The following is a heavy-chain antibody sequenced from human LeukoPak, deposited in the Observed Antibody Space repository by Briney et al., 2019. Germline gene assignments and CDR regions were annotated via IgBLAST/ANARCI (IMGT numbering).Heavy chain of an antibody. CDR1: GGSINSGTYY. CDR2: IYPSGTT. D-gene: IGHD4-17*01. J-gene: IGHJ6*03. Sequence: SETLSLTCTVSGGSINSGTYYWSWIRQPAGKGLEWIGRIYPSGTTNYNPSLKSRVTRSIDTSKNQFYLTLSSVTAADTALYYCARATVPNYYYSYYMDVWGKGTPVTISS. V-gene: IGHV4-61*02. CDR3: ARATVPNYYYSYYMDV.